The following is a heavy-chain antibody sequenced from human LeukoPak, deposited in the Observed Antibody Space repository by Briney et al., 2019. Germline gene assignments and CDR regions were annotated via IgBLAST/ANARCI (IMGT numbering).Heavy chain of an antibody. CDR2: FDPEDGET. CDR3: ARDREVGYYDSSGYNAFDI. D-gene: IGHD3-22*01. J-gene: IGHJ3*02. Sequence: ASVKVSCKVSGYTLTELSMHWVRQAPGKGLEWMGGFDPEDGETIYAQKFQGRVTITADESTSTAYMELSSLRSEDTAVYYCARDREVGYYDSSGYNAFDIWGQGTMVTVSS. CDR1: GYTLTELS. V-gene: IGHV1-24*01.